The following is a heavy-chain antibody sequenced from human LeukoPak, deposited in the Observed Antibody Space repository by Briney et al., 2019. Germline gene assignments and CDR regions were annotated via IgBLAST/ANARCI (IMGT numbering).Heavy chain of an antibody. J-gene: IGHJ6*03. V-gene: IGHV4-30-4*08. Sequence: SETLSLTCTVSGGSISSSSYYWGWIRQPPGKGLEWIGYIYYSGSTYYNPSLKSRVTISVDTSKNQFSLKLSSVTAADTAVYYCARVGGLELRDWYYYMDVWGKGTTVTVSS. CDR2: IYYSGST. CDR1: GGSISSSSYY. CDR3: ARVGGLELRDWYYYMDV. D-gene: IGHD1-7*01.